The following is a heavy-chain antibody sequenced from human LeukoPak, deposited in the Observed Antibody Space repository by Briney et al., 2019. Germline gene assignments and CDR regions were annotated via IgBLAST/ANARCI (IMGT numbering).Heavy chain of an antibody. CDR2: IYHSGST. J-gene: IGHJ4*02. V-gene: IGHV4-38-2*01. D-gene: IGHD3-3*01. CDR1: GYSISSGYY. Sequence: SETLSLTCAVSGYSISSGYYWGWIRQPPGKGLEWIGSIYHSGSTYYNPSLKSRVTISVDTSKNQFSLKLSSVTAVDTAVYYCARRERITIFGVVIIWVIDYWGQGTLVTVSS. CDR3: ARRERITIFGVVIIWVIDY.